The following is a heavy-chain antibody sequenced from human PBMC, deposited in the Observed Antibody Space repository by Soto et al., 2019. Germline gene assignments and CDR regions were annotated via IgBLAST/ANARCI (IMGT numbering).Heavy chain of an antibody. V-gene: IGHV3-74*03. D-gene: IGHD4-17*01. CDR3: ARLRSTTLGGGDAFDT. Sequence: EVQLVESGGGLVQPGGSLRLSCAASRFTFSTYWMHWVRQVPGKGLVWVSRINSDGSSTTYADSVKGRFTISRDNAKNTLYLQMNSLRAEAPAVYYCARLRSTTLGGGDAFDTWGQGTMVTVSS. J-gene: IGHJ3*02. CDR2: INSDGSST. CDR1: RFTFSTYW.